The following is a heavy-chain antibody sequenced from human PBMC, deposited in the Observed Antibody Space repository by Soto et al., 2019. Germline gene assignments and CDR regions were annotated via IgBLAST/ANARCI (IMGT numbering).Heavy chain of an antibody. CDR1: GYSFSSYW. D-gene: IGHD1-26*01. J-gene: IGHJ3*02. CDR2: IYSADSDS. V-gene: IGHV5-51*01. CDR3: ARSRGSYYTDAFDI. Sequence: GESLKISCKGSGYSFSSYWIAWVRQMPGKGLEWMGIIYSADSDSRYSPSFQGQVIISVDKSINSAYLQWSSLKTSDTAMYYCARSRGSYYTDAFDIWGQGTMVT.